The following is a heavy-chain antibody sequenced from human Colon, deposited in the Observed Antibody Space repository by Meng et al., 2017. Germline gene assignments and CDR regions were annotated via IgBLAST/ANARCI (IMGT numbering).Heavy chain of an antibody. V-gene: IGHV3-21*02. D-gene: IGHD2-21*02. Sequence: EVQFVEAGGGLVKPGGSLRLACAASGFSFSSYSMNWFRQAPGKGPDWVSSISASSNYIYYADSVKGRFTISRDNVRNSLYLQMNSLRAEDTAVYYCATYCGGDCFFDHWGRGTLVTVSS. CDR1: GFSFSSYS. CDR3: ATYCGGDCFFDH. CDR2: ISASSNYI. J-gene: IGHJ4*02.